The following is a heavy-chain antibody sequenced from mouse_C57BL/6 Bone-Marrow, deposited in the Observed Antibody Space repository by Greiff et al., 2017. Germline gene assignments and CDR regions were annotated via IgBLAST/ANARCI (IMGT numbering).Heavy chain of an antibody. CDR2: IDPNSGGT. D-gene: IGHD1-1*01. J-gene: IGHJ1*03. V-gene: IGHV1-72*01. CDR1: GYTFTSYW. Sequence: QVQLQQSGAELVKPGASVKLSCKASGYTFTSYWMHWVKQRPGRGLEWIGRIDPNSGGTTYNEKFKSKDTLTVDKPSSTAYMQLSSLSSEDSAVYYCARHYYGSSYWYFDVWGTGTTVTVSS. CDR3: ARHYYGSSYWYFDV.